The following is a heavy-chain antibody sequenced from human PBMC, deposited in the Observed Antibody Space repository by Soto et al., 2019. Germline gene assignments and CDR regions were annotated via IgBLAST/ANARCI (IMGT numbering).Heavy chain of an antibody. Sequence: QVQLQESGPGLVKPSQTLSLTCTVSGGSISSGDYYWSWIRQPPGKGLEWIGYIYYSGSTYYNPSFKRRVTMSVDSSKNQFSLKLSSVTAADTAVYYCARAQGSGFLVSWGQGTLVTVSS. CDR1: GGSISSGDYY. D-gene: IGHD3-10*01. CDR3: ARAQGSGFLVS. CDR2: IYYSGST. J-gene: IGHJ4*02. V-gene: IGHV4-30-4*01.